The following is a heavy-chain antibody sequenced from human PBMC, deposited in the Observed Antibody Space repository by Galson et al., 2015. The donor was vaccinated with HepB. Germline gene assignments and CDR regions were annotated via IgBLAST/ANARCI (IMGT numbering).Heavy chain of an antibody. CDR1: GFTFSSYA. D-gene: IGHD6-25*01. J-gene: IGHJ4*02. Sequence: SLRLSCAASGFTFSSYAMHWVRQTPGKGLEWVAVISYDGSNKYYADSVKGRFTISRDNSKNTLYLQMNSLRAEDTAVYYCARDLAAEGGYYFDYWGQGTLVTVSS. V-gene: IGHV3-30*04. CDR3: ARDLAAEGGYYFDY. CDR2: ISYDGSNK.